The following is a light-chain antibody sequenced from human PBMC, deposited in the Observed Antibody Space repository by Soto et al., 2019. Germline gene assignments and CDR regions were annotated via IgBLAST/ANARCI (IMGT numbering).Light chain of an antibody. CDR3: MQALQTPLT. CDR2: LGS. V-gene: IGKV2-28*01. Sequence: DIVMTQSPLSLPVTPREPASISCRSSQSLLHSNGYNYLDWYLQKPGQSPQVLIYLGSNRASGVPDRFSGSGSGTDFTLKISRVEAEDVGIYYCMQALQTPLTFGGGTRVEIK. CDR1: QSLLHSNGYNY. J-gene: IGKJ4*01.